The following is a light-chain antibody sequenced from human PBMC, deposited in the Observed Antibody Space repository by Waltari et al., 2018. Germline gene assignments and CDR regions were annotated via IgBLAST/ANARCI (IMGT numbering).Light chain of an antibody. CDR2: GDN. J-gene: IGLJ2*01. V-gene: IGLV1-40*01. Sequence: QSVLTQPPSVSGAPGQRVPISCTGSSPYIGAGFDVHWYQQLPGTAPKLLIYGDNKRPSGVPDRFSGSKFGTSASLAITGLQAEDEADYYCQSYDTRLGASHVVFGGGTRLTVL. CDR1: SPYIGAGFD. CDR3: QSYDTRLGASHVV.